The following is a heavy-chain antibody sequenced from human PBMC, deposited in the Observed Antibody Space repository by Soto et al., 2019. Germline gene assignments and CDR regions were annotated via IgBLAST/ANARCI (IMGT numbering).Heavy chain of an antibody. Sequence: SVKVSCKASGGTFSSYAISWVRQAPGQGLEWMGGIIPIFGTANYAQKFQGRVTITADESTSTAYMELSSLRSEDTAVYYCARDLTYDSSGYNLDYFQHWGRGTLVTVSS. V-gene: IGHV1-69*13. CDR3: ARDLTYDSSGYNLDYFQH. CDR2: IIPIFGTA. CDR1: GGTFSSYA. J-gene: IGHJ1*01. D-gene: IGHD3-22*01.